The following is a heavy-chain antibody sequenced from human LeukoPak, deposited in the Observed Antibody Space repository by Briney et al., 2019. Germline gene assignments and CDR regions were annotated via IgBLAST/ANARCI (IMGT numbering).Heavy chain of an antibody. V-gene: IGHV3-21*01. CDR2: ISSSSSYI. J-gene: IGHJ3*02. D-gene: IGHD3-3*01. CDR1: GFTFSSYR. CDR3: ARVANYYDFWSGKRSDAFDT. Sequence: GGSLRLSCAASGFTFSSYRMNWVRQAPGKGLEWVSSISSSSSYIYYADSVKGRFTISRDNAKNSLYLQMNSLRAEDTAVYYCARVANYYDFWSGKRSDAFDTWGQGTMVTVSS.